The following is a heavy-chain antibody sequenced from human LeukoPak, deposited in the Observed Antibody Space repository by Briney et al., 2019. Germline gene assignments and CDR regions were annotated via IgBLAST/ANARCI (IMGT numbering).Heavy chain of an antibody. CDR1: GGSISRSSSY. CDR2: IYYSGST. V-gene: IGHV4-39*01. J-gene: IGHJ4*02. CDR3: VSHSRDYGDYSFDF. Sequence: SETLSLTCTVSGGSISRSSSYLGWIRQPPGKGLGWIASIYYSGSTYYNPSLKSRVTISADTSKNQFSLRLRSVTAADTAIYHCVSHSRDYGDYSFDFWGQGTLVTVSS. D-gene: IGHD4-17*01.